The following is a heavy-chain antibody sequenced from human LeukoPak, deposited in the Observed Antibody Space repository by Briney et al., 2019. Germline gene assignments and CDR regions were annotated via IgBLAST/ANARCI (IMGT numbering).Heavy chain of an antibody. D-gene: IGHD2-15*01. CDR1: GGSISSDY. CDR2: IYYSGST. V-gene: IGHV4-59*01. CDR3: ARLLRCSGGSCYGRAAFDI. Sequence: SETLSLTCTVSGGSISSDYWSWIRQPPGKGLEWNGYIYYSGSTNYNPSLKSRVTISVDTSKNQFSLKLSSVTAADTAVYYCARLLRCSGGSCYGRAAFDIWGQGTMVTVSS. J-gene: IGHJ3*02.